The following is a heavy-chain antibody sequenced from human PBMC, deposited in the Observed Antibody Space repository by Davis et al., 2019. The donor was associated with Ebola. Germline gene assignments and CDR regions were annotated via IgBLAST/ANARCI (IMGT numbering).Heavy chain of an antibody. CDR3: VREGDGYKYFDL. CDR2: INPRDDSI. V-gene: IGHV1-46*01. CDR1: RSTFTNYY. Sequence: AASVKVSCKASRSTFTNYYMHWVRQAPGQGLEWMGLINPRDDSISYAQKIRGRVTVTRDTSTSTVYMELSSLRSEDTAVYYCVREGDGYKYFDLWGQGILVTVSS. D-gene: IGHD5-24*01. J-gene: IGHJ4*02.